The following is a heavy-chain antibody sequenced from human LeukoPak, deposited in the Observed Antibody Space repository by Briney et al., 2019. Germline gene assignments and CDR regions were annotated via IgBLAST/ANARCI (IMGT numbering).Heavy chain of an antibody. CDR2: ITSSSTYI. V-gene: IGHV3-21*01. CDR3: ARDPYSGGYSAYYYYYMDV. CDR1: GFTFSNYN. Sequence: GGSLRLSCAASGFTFSNYNMNWVRHAPGKGLEWVSSITSSSTYIFYADSVKGRFTISRDNAKNSLYLQMNSLRAEDTAMYYCARDPYSGGYSAYYYYYMDVWGKGTTVTVSS. D-gene: IGHD1-26*01. J-gene: IGHJ6*03.